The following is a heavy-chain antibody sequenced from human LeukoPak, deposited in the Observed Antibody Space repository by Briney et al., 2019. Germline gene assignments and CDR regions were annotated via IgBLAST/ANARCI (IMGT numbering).Heavy chain of an antibody. CDR1: GFTFRSYC. CDR3: ASPHYYGSGSYEQFDY. J-gene: IGHJ4*02. Sequence: PGGSLRLSCAASGFTFRSYCMSWVRQAPGKGLEWVANINQDGSEKYYVDSVKGRFTISRDNAKNSLYLQMNSLRAEDTAVYYCASPHYYGSGSYEQFDYWGQGTLVTVSS. CDR2: INQDGSEK. D-gene: IGHD3-10*01. V-gene: IGHV3-7*01.